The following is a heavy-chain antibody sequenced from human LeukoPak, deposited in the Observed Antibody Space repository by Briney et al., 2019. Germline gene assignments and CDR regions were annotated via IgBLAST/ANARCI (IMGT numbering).Heavy chain of an antibody. V-gene: IGHV3-21*04. D-gene: IGHD4-17*01. CDR3: ARVGGDYAHVDS. J-gene: IGHJ4*02. Sequence: SLKGRFTVSRDNAKNSLYLQMNSLRAEDTAVYYCARVGGDYAHVDSRGQGTLVTVSS.